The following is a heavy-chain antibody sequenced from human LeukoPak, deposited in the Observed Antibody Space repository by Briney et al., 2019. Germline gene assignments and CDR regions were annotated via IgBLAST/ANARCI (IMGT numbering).Heavy chain of an antibody. J-gene: IGHJ3*02. Sequence: GGSLRLSCAASGFSFSSYEMNWVRQAPGKGLEWVSYIGSSGSTVYYADSVKGRFTISRDSAKNSLYLQMNSLRDEDTAVYYCARDTLLYADSPDAFGMWGQGTMVTVSS. D-gene: IGHD4-17*01. CDR1: GFSFSSYE. V-gene: IGHV3-48*03. CDR2: IGSSGSTV. CDR3: ARDTLLYADSPDAFGM.